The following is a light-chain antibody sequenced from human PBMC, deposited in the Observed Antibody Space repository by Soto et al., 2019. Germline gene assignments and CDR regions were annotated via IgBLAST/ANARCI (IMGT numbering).Light chain of an antibody. V-gene: IGLV2-18*02. J-gene: IGLJ2*01. CDR1: SSDVGSYNR. CDR3: SSYASSSTLV. CDR2: EVS. Sequence: VLTQPPSVSGPPGQSVSISCTGTSSDVGSYNRVSWYQQSPGTAPKLMIYEVSNWPSGVPDRFSGSKSGNTASLTISGLQADDEADYYCSSYASSSTLVFGGGTKLTVL.